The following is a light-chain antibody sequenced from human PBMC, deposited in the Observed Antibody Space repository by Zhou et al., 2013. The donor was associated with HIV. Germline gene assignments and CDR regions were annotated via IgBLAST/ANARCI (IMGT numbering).Light chain of an antibody. CDR2: AAS. Sequence: IQLSQSPSSLPASVGDRVTITCRPSQTISTYLSWYQHKPGGAPKLLLYAASTLHRGAPSRFSGSGYGAQFTLTITSLQPEDFATYYCQQYYSYPVTFGQGTKLEIK. CDR3: QQYYSYPVT. V-gene: IGKV1-9*01. CDR1: QTISTY. J-gene: IGKJ2*01.